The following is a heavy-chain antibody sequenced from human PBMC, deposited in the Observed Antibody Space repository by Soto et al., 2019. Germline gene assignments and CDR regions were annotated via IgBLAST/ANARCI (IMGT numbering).Heavy chain of an antibody. CDR1: GYTFTSYY. Sequence: ASVKVSCKASGYTFTSYYMHWVRQAPGQGLEWMGIINPSGGSTSYAQKFQGRVTMTRDTSTSTVYMELSSLRSEDTAVYYCASQRGGYCSSTSCYNMGPYYYGMDVWGQGTTVTVSS. V-gene: IGHV1-46*01. J-gene: IGHJ6*02. CDR2: INPSGGST. CDR3: ASQRGGYCSSTSCYNMGPYYYGMDV. D-gene: IGHD2-2*01.